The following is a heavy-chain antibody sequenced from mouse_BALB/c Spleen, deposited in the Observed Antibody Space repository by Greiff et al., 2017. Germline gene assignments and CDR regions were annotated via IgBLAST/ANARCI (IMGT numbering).Heavy chain of an antibody. CDR2: ILPGSGST. CDR1: GYTFSSYW. D-gene: IGHD2-3*01. Sequence: QVQLQQSGAELMKPGASVKISCKATGYTFSSYWIEWVKQRPGHGLEWIGEILPGSGSTNYNEKFKGKATFTADTSSNTAYMQLSSLTSEDSAVYYCARVYDGYYLAYWGQGTLVTVSA. V-gene: IGHV1-9*01. J-gene: IGHJ3*01. CDR3: ARVYDGYYLAY.